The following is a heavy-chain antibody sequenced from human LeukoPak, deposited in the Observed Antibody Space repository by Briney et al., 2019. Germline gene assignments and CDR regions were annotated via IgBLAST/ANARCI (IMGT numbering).Heavy chain of an antibody. J-gene: IGHJ6*03. V-gene: IGHV4-34*01. Sequence: PSETLSLTCAIYGGSFSGYYWRWIRQPPGKGLEWIGEINHSGSTNCNPSLKSRVTISVDTSKNQFSLKLSSVTAADTAVYYCARGVAAAGPDYYYYYMDVWGKGTTVTVSS. CDR3: ARGVAAAGPDYYYYYMDV. CDR2: INHSGST. D-gene: IGHD6-13*01. CDR1: GGSFSGYY.